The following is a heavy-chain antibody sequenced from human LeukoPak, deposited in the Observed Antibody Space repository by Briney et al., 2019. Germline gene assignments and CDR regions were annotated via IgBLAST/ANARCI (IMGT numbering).Heavy chain of an antibody. CDR2: IYYSGST. J-gene: IGHJ4*02. V-gene: IGHV4-39*07. D-gene: IGHD3-3*01. CDR1: GGSISSYY. Sequence: ASETLSLTCTVSGGSISSYYWGWIRQPPGKGLEWIGSIYYSGSTYYNPSLKSRVTISVDTSKNQFSLKLSSVTAADTAVYYCARDRSVLRFLEWLWDYWGQGTLVTVSS. CDR3: ARDRSVLRFLEWLWDY.